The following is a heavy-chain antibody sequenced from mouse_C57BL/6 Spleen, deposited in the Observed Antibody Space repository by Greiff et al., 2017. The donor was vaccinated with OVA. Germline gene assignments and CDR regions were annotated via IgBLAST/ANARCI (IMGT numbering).Heavy chain of an antibody. CDR2: IYPRSGNT. Sequence: QVQLKQSGAELARPGASVKLSCKASGYTFTSYGISWVKQRTGQGLEWIGEIYPRSGNTYYNEKFKGKATLTADKSSSTAYMELRSLTSEDSAVYFCAREGGNYGSRYGGYWGQGTTRTVSS. D-gene: IGHD1-1*01. CDR1: GYTFTSYG. CDR3: AREGGNYGSRYGGY. V-gene: IGHV1-81*01. J-gene: IGHJ2*01.